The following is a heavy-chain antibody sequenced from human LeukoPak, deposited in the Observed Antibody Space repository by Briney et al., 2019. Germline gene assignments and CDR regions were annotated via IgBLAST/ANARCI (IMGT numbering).Heavy chain of an antibody. D-gene: IGHD1-26*01. CDR2: VSYSGTP. CDR1: AYSIDNYY. Sequence: SQTLSLTCTVSAYSIDNYYWSWLRQPPGKGLEWIGYVSYSGTPDYHPSLKSRATISLDTSRNQFSLQLSSVTAADTAEYYCARQKWDRLTYYYYGMDVWGQGTTVTVSS. CDR3: ARQKWDRLTYYYYGMDV. V-gene: IGHV4-59*08. J-gene: IGHJ6*02.